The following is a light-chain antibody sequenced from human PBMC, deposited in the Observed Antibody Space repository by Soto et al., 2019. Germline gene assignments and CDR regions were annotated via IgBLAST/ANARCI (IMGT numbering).Light chain of an antibody. J-gene: IGLJ3*02. CDR2: DDS. V-gene: IGLV3-21*02. Sequence: SYELTQAPSVSVAPGQTAGITCGGNNIGIKTVHWYQQQPGQAPLLVVYDDSDRPSGVPERFSGSNSGNTATLTISRVEAGDEADYYCQVWDGSTDHVVFGGGTKLTVL. CDR3: QVWDGSTDHVV. CDR1: NIGIKT.